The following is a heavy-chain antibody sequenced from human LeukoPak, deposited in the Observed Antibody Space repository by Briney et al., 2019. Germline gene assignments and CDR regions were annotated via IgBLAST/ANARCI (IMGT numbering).Heavy chain of an antibody. V-gene: IGHV3-64*01. CDR1: GFTFSTYA. Sequence: GGSLRLSCTASGFTFSTYAMHWVRQAPGKGLEYVSAINNNGGSTFYVNSVKGRFTISRDNSRNTLYLRMGSLRPEDMAVYYCARRGWDLSYFDYWGQGTLVTVSS. J-gene: IGHJ4*02. CDR2: INNNGGST. CDR3: ARRGWDLSYFDY. D-gene: IGHD1-26*01.